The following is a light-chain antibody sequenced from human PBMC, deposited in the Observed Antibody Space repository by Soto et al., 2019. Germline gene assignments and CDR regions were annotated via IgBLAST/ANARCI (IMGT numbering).Light chain of an antibody. CDR1: QSISTW. Sequence: DIQMTQSPSTLSASVGDRVTITCRASQSISTWLAWYQQEPGKAPKLLIHKASSLQSGVPSRFSGSGSGTDFTLTISSLQPEDFATYYCLQHNTYPRTFGQGTKVDI. CDR3: LQHNTYPRT. V-gene: IGKV1-5*03. CDR2: KAS. J-gene: IGKJ1*01.